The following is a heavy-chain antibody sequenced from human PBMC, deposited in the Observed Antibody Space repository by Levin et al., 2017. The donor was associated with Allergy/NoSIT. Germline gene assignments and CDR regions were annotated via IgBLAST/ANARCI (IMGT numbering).Heavy chain of an antibody. CDR1: GFTFSSYS. J-gene: IGHJ4*02. D-gene: IGHD2-15*01. CDR2: ISSSGDTI. Sequence: GGSLRLSCAASGFTFSSYSMNWVRQAPGKGLEWLSYISSSGDTIYYADSLKGRFTVSRDNAKNSLYLQMNRLRAEDTAVYYCARDLVITGGRVLFDYWGQGTLVTVSS. V-gene: IGHV3-48*01. CDR3: ARDLVITGGRVLFDY.